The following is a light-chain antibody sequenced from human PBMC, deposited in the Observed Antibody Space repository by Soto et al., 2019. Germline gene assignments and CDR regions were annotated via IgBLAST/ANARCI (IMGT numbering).Light chain of an antibody. J-gene: IGLJ2*01. V-gene: IGLV2-23*03. CDR1: SSDVGTYNL. CDR3: CSYAGISTFVV. CDR2: EGS. Sequence: QSALTQPASVSGSPGQSITISCTGTSSDVGTYNLVSWYQQHPCKAPKLMIYEGSKRPSGVSNRFSGSKSGNTASLTISGLQAEDEADYYCCSYAGISTFVVFGGGTKVTVL.